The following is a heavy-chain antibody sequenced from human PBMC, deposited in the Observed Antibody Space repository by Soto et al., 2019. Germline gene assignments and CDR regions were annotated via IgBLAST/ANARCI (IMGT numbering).Heavy chain of an antibody. CDR1: GFTFSNHL. V-gene: IGHV3-7*05. Sequence: GGSLRLSCAASGFTFSNHLMTWVRQAPGKGLEWVASVKQDGSEIYYGDSVKGRFTISRDNAKNSLFLQLNSLRAEDTAMYYCARDPGISSGWYYFDYWGQGTLVTVS. J-gene: IGHJ4*02. D-gene: IGHD6-19*01. CDR2: VKQDGSEI. CDR3: ARDPGISSGWYYFDY.